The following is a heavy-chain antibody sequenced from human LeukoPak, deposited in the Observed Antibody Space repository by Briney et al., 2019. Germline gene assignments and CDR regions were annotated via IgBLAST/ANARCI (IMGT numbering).Heavy chain of an antibody. CDR3: ARADLHSSWYHTYYYGMGV. J-gene: IGHJ6*02. CDR2: INHSGST. Sequence: SETLSLTCAVYGGSFSGYYWSWIRQPPGKGLEWIGEINHSGSTNYNPSLKSRVTISVDTSKNQFSLKLSSVTAADTAVYYCARADLHSSWYHTYYYGMGVWGQGTTVTVSS. D-gene: IGHD6-13*01. V-gene: IGHV4-34*01. CDR1: GGSFSGYY.